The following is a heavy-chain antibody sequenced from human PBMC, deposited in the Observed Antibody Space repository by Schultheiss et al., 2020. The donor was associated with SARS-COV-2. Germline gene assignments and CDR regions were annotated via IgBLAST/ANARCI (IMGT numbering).Heavy chain of an antibody. CDR2: IWYDGSNK. J-gene: IGHJ3*02. CDR3: ARDRYSSSWLDAFDI. Sequence: GGSLRLSCAASGFTFSGSAMHWVRQAPGKGLEWVAVIWYDGSNKYYADSVKGRFTISRDNSKNTLYLQMNSLRAEDTAVYYCARDRYSSSWLDAFDIWGQGTMVTVSS. CDR1: GFTFSGSA. D-gene: IGHD6-13*01. V-gene: IGHV3-33*08.